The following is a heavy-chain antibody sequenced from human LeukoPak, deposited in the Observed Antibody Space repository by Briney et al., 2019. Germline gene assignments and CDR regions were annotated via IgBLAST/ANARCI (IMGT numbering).Heavy chain of an antibody. CDR3: ARTGQNYKSTVTTPSFFDY. V-gene: IGHV3-48*01. CDR1: GFTFSSYS. D-gene: IGHD4-11*01. CDR2: ISSSSSTI. Sequence: GGSLRLSCAASGFTFSSYSMNWVHQAPGKGLEWVSYISSSSSTIYYADSVKGRFTISRDNAKNSLHLQMNSLRAEDTAVYYCARTGQNYKSTVTTPSFFDYWGQGTLVTVSS. J-gene: IGHJ4*02.